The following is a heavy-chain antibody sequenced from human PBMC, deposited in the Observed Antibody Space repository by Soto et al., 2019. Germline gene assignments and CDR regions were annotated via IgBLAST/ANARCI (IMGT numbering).Heavy chain of an antibody. Sequence: SETLSLTCTVSGGSISSGDCYWSWIRQPPGKGLEWIGYIYYSGSTYYNPSLKSRVTISVDTSKNQFSLKLSSVTAADTAVYYCARVSDTAMVIDYWGQGTLVTVSS. J-gene: IGHJ4*02. CDR3: ARVSDTAMVIDY. CDR1: GGSISSGDCY. CDR2: IYYSGST. D-gene: IGHD5-18*01. V-gene: IGHV4-30-4*01.